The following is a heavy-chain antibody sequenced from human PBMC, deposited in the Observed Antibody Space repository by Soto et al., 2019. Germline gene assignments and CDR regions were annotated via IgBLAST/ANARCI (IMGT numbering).Heavy chain of an antibody. D-gene: IGHD2-8*01. CDR2: IYSGDTT. CDR1: RFNFSSYH. Sequence: PGGSLILSCAASRFNFSSYHMNWVRQAPGKGLEWVSVIYSGDTTYYSESGRGRFTISRDNSRNTLFLQMTNLRLEDTAVYYCGRDRVYNGSYFFDHWGHGALVTVSS. V-gene: IGHV3-53*01. J-gene: IGHJ4*01. CDR3: GRDRVYNGSYFFDH.